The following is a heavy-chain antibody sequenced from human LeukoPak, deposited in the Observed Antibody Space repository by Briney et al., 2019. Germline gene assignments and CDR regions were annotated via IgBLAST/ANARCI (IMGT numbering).Heavy chain of an antibody. CDR2: IWFDGSVK. CDR1: GFTFNTHG. V-gene: IGHV3-33*06. J-gene: IGHJ4*02. Sequence: GGSLRLSCAASGFTFNTHGMHWVRQAPGKGLEWVAAIWFDGSVKRYSDAVKGRFTISRDNSLNTLYLQMNSVRVEDTAMYYCAKDTAIQFLEPAFWGQGTLVTVSS. CDR3: AKDTAIQFLEPAF. D-gene: IGHD3-3*01.